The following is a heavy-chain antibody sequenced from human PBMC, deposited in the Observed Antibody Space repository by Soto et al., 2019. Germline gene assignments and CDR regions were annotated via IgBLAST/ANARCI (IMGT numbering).Heavy chain of an antibody. J-gene: IGHJ6*02. Sequence: QVQLVQSGAEVKKPGSSVKVSCKASGGTFSSYAISWVRQAPGQGLEWMGGIIPIFGTANYAQKFQGRVTITADESTSTANMELSSLRSEETAVYYCARSYADGLSYYSCMEVLGQGTTVTVSS. CDR3: ARSYADGLSYYSCMEV. V-gene: IGHV1-69*01. CDR2: IIPIFGTA. D-gene: IGHD3-16*01. CDR1: GGTFSSYA.